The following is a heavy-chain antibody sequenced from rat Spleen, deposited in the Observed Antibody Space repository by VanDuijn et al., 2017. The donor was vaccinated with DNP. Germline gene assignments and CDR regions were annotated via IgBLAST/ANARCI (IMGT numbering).Heavy chain of an antibody. J-gene: IGHJ4*01. CDR2: MWYDGDT. D-gene: IGHD1-9*01. Sequence: QVQLKESGPGLVQPSQTLSLTCTVAGFSLSTYNVHWVRQPPGKGLEWMGKMWYDGDTAYNSALKSRLSISRDTSKSQVFLKMNSLQTEDTAMYFCARYYGYNYYAMDAWGQGTSVTVSS. CDR3: ARYYGYNYYAMDA. V-gene: IGHV2-41*01. CDR1: GFSLSTYN.